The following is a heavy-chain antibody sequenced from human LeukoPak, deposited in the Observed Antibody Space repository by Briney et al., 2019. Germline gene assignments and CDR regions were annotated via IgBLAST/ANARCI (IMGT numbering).Heavy chain of an antibody. Sequence: PSETLSLTCAVYGGSFSGHYWSWIRQPPGKGLEWIGEINHSGSTNYNPSLESRVTISVDTSKMQFSLRLTSVTAADTAVYYCARKNDFEIWGQGTLVTVSS. CDR1: GGSFSGHY. CDR3: ARKNDFEI. J-gene: IGHJ3*02. D-gene: IGHD2/OR15-2a*01. CDR2: INHSGST. V-gene: IGHV4-34*01.